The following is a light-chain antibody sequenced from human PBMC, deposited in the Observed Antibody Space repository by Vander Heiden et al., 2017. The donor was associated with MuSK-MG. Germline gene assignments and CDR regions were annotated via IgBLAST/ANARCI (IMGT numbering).Light chain of an antibody. J-gene: IGKJ1*01. CDR1: QSVSSSY. Sequence: EIVLTQSPRTLSLSPGERATLSCRASQSVSSSYFAWYQQKPGQAPRLLIYGASSRATGIPDRFSGSGSGTDFTLTISRLEPEDFAVYYCQQYGSSPETFGQGTKVEIK. CDR3: QQYGSSPET. V-gene: IGKV3-20*01. CDR2: GAS.